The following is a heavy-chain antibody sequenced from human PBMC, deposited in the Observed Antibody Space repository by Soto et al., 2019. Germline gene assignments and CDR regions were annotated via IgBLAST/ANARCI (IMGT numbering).Heavy chain of an antibody. CDR3: ARRDGGIVGATVTYYFDY. V-gene: IGHV5-51*01. J-gene: IGHJ4*02. Sequence: RESLRISSTLTGCNFTGYWIGWVRQMPGKGLEWMGIIYPGDSDTRYSPSFQGQVTISADKSISTAYLQWSSLKASDTAMYYCARRDGGIVGATVTYYFDYWGQGTLVTVSS. CDR2: IYPGDSDT. CDR1: GCNFTGYW. D-gene: IGHD1-26*01.